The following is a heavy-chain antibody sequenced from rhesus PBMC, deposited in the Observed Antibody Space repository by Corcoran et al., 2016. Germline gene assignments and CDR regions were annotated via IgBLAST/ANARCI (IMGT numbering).Heavy chain of an antibody. D-gene: IGHD6-25*01. J-gene: IGHJ4*01. CDR2: VDPVYGKI. CDR1: GYTLTELS. V-gene: IGHV1-156*01. Sequence: EVQLVQSGAEVKKPGASVKVSCKVSGYTLTELSMHWVRQAPGNGLEWMGGVDPVYGKIIDAEKFQGRVTMTEDTSTDTAYMELSSLRSEDTAVYYCAGNSGSLYYFDYWGQGVLVTVSS. CDR3: AGNSGSLYYFDY.